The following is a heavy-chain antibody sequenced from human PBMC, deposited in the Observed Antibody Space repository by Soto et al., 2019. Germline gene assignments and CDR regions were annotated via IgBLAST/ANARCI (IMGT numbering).Heavy chain of an antibody. Sequence: GGSLRLSCTASVFTFGDYAMSWFRQAPGKGLEWVGFIRSKAYGGTTEYAASVKGRFTISRDDSKSIAYLQMNSLKTEDTAVYYCTRDHPQLLWFGEFDYFDYWGQGTLVTVSS. CDR3: TRDHPQLLWFGEFDYFDY. CDR2: IRSKAYGGTT. V-gene: IGHV3-49*03. J-gene: IGHJ4*02. CDR1: VFTFGDYA. D-gene: IGHD3-10*01.